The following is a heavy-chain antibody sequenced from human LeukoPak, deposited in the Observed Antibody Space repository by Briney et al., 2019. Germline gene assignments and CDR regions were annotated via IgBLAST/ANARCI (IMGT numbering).Heavy chain of an antibody. CDR3: ARDLGYCSSTSCYRYYYYMDV. J-gene: IGHJ6*03. CDR2: IYTSGST. V-gene: IGHV4-61*02. Sequence: SETXSLTCTVAGGSISSGSYDWGWIRQPGGKGLEWIGRIYTSGSTNYNPSLKSRFTISVDTSKNQFSLKLSSVTAADTAVYYCARDLGYCSSTSCYRYYYYMDVWGKGTTVTVSS. D-gene: IGHD2-2*02. CDR1: GGSISSGSYD.